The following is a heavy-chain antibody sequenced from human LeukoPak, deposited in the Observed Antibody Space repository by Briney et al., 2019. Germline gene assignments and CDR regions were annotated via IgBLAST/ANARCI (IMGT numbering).Heavy chain of an antibody. D-gene: IGHD6-19*01. V-gene: IGHV3-64*01. CDR3: ARDKIRSGWFGGYFDY. J-gene: IGHJ4*02. CDR1: GFTFSSYA. Sequence: GGSLRLSCVVSGFTFSSYAMHWVRQAPGKGLEYVSAISSNGGSTYYANSVKGRFTISRDNSKNTLYLQMNSLRAEDTAVYYCARDKIRSGWFGGYFDYWGQGTLVTVSS. CDR2: ISSNGGST.